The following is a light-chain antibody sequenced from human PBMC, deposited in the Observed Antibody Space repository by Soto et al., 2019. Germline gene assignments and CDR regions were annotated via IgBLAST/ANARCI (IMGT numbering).Light chain of an antibody. CDR3: QQYGSSSWT. CDR2: GAS. Sequence: EIVLTQSPGTLSLSPGEIATLSCRASQSVSSSYLAWYLQKPGQAPRLLIYGASSRATGIPDRFSGSGSGTDFTLTISRLEPEDFAVYYCQQYGSSSWTFGQGTKVEIK. V-gene: IGKV3-20*01. J-gene: IGKJ1*01. CDR1: QSVSSSY.